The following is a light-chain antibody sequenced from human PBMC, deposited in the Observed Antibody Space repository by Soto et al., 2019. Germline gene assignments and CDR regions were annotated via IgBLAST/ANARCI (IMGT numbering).Light chain of an antibody. J-gene: IGLJ3*02. CDR1: SSNIGAGYD. CDR2: GNS. Sequence: QSVLTQPPSVSGAPGQRVTISCTESSSNIGAGYDVHWYQQLPGTAPKLLIYGNSNRPSGVPDRFTGSKSGTSAPLAITWLLAEDEADYYCQSYDSSLRAWVFGGGTKLTVL. V-gene: IGLV1-40*01. CDR3: QSYDSSLRAWV.